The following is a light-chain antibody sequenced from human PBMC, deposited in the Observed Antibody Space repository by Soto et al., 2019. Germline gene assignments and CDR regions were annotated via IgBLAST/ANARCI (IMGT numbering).Light chain of an antibody. CDR1: QSISSY. Sequence: DIQMPQSPSSLSASVGDRVTITCRASQSISSYLNWYQQKPGKAPKLLIYDASNLETGVPSRFSGSGSGTDFTFTISSLQPEDIATYYCQQYDNLPSLTFGGGTKVDNK. CDR2: DAS. J-gene: IGKJ4*01. V-gene: IGKV1-33*01. CDR3: QQYDNLPSLT.